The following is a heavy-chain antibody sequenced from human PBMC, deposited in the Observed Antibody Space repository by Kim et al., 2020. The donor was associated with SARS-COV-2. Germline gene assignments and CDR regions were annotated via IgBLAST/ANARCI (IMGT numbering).Heavy chain of an antibody. J-gene: IGHJ6*02. D-gene: IGHD3-16*02. Sequence: SETLSLTCTVSGGSISSYYWSWIRQPPGKGLEWIGYIYYSGSTNYNPSLKSRVTISVDTSKNQFSLKLSSVTAADTAVYYCARAVPQGYDYIWGSYPKGNLLPEIYGMDVWGQGTTVTVSS. CDR1: GGSISSYY. CDR2: IYYSGST. CDR3: ARAVPQGYDYIWGSYPKGNLLPEIYGMDV. V-gene: IGHV4-59*13.